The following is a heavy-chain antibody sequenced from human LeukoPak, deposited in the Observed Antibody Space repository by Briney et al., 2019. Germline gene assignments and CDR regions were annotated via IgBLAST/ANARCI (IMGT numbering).Heavy chain of an antibody. CDR1: GFTFSSYG. CDR2: IRYDGSNK. D-gene: IGHD1-26*01. J-gene: IGHJ3*02. V-gene: IGHV3-30*02. CDR3: ARPRGGGSYPRGAFDI. Sequence: PGGSLRLSCAASGFTFSSYGMHWVRQAPGKGLEWVAFIRYDGSNKYYADSVKGRFTISRDSSKNTLYLQMNSLRAEDTAVYYCARPRGGGSYPRGAFDIWGQGTMVTVSS.